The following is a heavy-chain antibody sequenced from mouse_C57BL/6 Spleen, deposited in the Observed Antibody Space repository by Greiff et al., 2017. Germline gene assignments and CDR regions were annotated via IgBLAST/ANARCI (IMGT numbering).Heavy chain of an antibody. D-gene: IGHD4-1*01. J-gene: IGHJ1*03. CDR3: ARRSNWAFYWYFDV. Sequence: VQLQQSGAELVKPGASVTLSCTASGYTLTGYWITWVKQRPGQGLEWIGAIYPGSGSTNYNAKFTSKATLTVDTSSSTAYLQRSSLTSEDAAVYYCARRSNWAFYWYFDVWGTGTTVTVSS. CDR1: GYTLTGYW. CDR2: IYPGSGST. V-gene: IGHV1-55*01.